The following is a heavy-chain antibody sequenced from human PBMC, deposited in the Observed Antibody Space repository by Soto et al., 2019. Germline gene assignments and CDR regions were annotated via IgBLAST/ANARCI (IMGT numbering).Heavy chain of an antibody. D-gene: IGHD6-19*01. Sequence: QVQLQQWGAGLLKPSETLSLTCAVYGGSFSGYYWSWIRQPPGKGLEWIGEINHSGSTNYNPSLKSRVTISVDTSKTQFSLKLSSVTAADTAVYYCARGFFTVAGTWLASDYWGQGTLVTVSS. J-gene: IGHJ4*02. CDR3: ARGFFTVAGTWLASDY. V-gene: IGHV4-34*01. CDR1: GGSFSGYY. CDR2: INHSGST.